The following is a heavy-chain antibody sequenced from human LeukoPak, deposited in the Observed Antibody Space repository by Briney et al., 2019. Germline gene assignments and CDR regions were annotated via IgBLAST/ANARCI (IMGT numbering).Heavy chain of an antibody. V-gene: IGHV1-2*02. D-gene: IGHD1-26*01. CDR3: ARRLIVGATLDY. J-gene: IGHJ4*02. CDR2: INPNSGDT. Sequence: ASMKVSCKASGYTFTDYYMHWVRQAPGQGLEWMGWINPNSGDTNYAQKFQGRVTMTRDTSISTTYMELSRLRSDDTAVYYCARRLIVGATLDYWGQGTLVTVSS. CDR1: GYTFTDYY.